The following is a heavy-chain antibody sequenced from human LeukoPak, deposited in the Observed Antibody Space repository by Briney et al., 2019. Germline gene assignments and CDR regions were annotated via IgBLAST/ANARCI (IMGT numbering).Heavy chain of an antibody. V-gene: IGHV3-74*01. CDR1: GFTFSSYW. Sequence: QSGGSLRLSCAASGFTFSSYWMHWVRQAPGKGLVWVSRINSEGSRTFYADSVKGRFTISRDNAKNSLYLQMNSLRDEDTAVYYCARAVAHHFDYWGQGTLVTVSS. CDR2: INSEGSRT. D-gene: IGHD6-19*01. J-gene: IGHJ4*02. CDR3: ARAVAHHFDY.